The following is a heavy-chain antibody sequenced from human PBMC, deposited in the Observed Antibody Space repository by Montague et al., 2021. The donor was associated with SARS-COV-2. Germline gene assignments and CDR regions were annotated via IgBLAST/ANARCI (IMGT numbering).Heavy chain of an antibody. CDR2: MYNSRSS. CDR1: GGSISAYY. V-gene: IGHV4-4*08. D-gene: IGHD3-10*01. Sequence: SETLSLTCTVSGGSISAYYWSWIRQPPGKGLEWIAYMYNSRSSNYNPSLKSRVSISVDTSKNQFSLKLSSVTAADTAVYYCARPPGGLLWFGEFDYWGQGTLVTVSS. J-gene: IGHJ4*02. CDR3: ARPPGGLLWFGEFDY.